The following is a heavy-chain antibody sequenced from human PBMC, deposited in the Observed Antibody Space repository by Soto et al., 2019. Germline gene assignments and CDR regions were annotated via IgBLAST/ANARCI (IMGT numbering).Heavy chain of an antibody. J-gene: IGHJ6*03. D-gene: IGHD2-21*01. CDR3: ASGGGDYYYYYMDV. Sequence: ASVKVSCKASGYIFTTYAIHWVRQAPGQSLEWMGWINAGNGNTKYSQKFQGRVTITRDTSASTAYMELSSLRSEDTAVYYCASGGGDYYYYYMDVWGQGTTVTVSS. V-gene: IGHV1-3*01. CDR1: GYIFTTYA. CDR2: INAGNGNT.